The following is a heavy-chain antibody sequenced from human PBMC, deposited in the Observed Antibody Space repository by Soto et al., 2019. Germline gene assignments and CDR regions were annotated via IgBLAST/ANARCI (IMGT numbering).Heavy chain of an antibody. CDR1: GFTFSSYG. J-gene: IGHJ3*01. V-gene: IGHV3-21*01. CDR3: ARDCSGGSCPSGAFDV. D-gene: IGHD2-15*01. Sequence: GSLRLSCAASGFTFSSYGMNWVRQAPGKGLEWVSFISGSSGYIYYADSVKGRFTISRDNAKNSLYLQMNSLRAEDTAVYYCARDCSGGSCPSGAFDVWGQGTMVTVSS. CDR2: ISGSSGYI.